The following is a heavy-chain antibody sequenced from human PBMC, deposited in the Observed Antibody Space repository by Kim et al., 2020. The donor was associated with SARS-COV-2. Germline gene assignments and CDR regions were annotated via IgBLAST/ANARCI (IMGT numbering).Heavy chain of an antibody. J-gene: IGHJ2*01. CDR3: ARAYNDILTGYYTHWYFDL. CDR2: INPSGGST. D-gene: IGHD3-9*01. V-gene: IGHV1-46*01. CDR1: GYTFTSYY. Sequence: ASVKVSCKASGYTFTSYYMHWVRQAPGQGLEWMGIINPSGGSTSYAQKFQGRVTMTRDTSTSTVYMELSSLRSEDTAVYYCARAYNDILTGYYTHWYFDLWGRGTLVTVSS.